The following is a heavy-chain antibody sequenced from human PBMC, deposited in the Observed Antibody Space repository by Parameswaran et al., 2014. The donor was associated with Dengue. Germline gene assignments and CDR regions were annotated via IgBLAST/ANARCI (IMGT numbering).Heavy chain of an antibody. CDR2: IKHDGSEK. D-gene: IGHD1-26*01. CDR3: ARDEVGATVRRYYYYYGMDV. J-gene: IGHJ6*02. Sequence: WIRQPPGKGLEWVANIKHDGSEKYSVDSLRGRFTISRDNAKNSLYLHMNSLRAEDSAVYYCARDEVGATVRRYYYYYGMDVWGQGTTVTVSS. V-gene: IGHV3-7*01.